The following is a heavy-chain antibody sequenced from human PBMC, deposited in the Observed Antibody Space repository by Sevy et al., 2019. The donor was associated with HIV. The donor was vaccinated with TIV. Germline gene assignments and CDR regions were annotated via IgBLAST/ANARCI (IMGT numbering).Heavy chain of an antibody. V-gene: IGHV3-21*01. CDR1: GFTFSSYS. J-gene: IGHJ4*02. CDR2: ISSSSSYI. Sequence: GSLRLSCAASGFTFSSYSMNWVRQAPGKGLEWVSSISSSSSYIYYADSVKGRFTISRDNAKNSLYLQMNSLRAEDTAVYYCARKYSSSYGYFDYWGQGTLVTVSS. D-gene: IGHD6-6*01. CDR3: ARKYSSSYGYFDY.